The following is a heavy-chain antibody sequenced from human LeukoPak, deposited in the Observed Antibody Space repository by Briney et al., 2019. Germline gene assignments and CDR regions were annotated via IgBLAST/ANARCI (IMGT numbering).Heavy chain of an antibody. CDR3: ARDVRSGWLQAFDL. CDR1: GFTFSSYA. D-gene: IGHD5-12*01. J-gene: IGHJ2*01. CDR2: ISGSGDGT. V-gene: IGHV3-23*01. Sequence: RGFPRLSCAASGFTFSSYAMSWVRQAPGKGLEWVSAISGSGDGTYYADSVKGRFTISRDNSKNTLYLQMNSLRAENTAVYYCARDVRSGWLQAFDLWGRGTLVTVAS.